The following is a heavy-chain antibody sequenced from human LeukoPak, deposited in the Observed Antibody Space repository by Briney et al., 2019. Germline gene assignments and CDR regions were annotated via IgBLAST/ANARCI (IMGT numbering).Heavy chain of an antibody. CDR1: GFTFSSYW. Sequence: GGSLRLSCAASGFTFSSYWVSWVRQAPGKWLEWVANIKQDGSEKYYVDSVKGRFTISRDNAKNSLYLQMSSLRAEDTAVYYCARGPLPPYYYYYMDVWGKGTTVTVSS. CDR3: ARGPLPPYYYYYMDV. CDR2: IKQDGSEK. J-gene: IGHJ6*03. D-gene: IGHD2-21*01. V-gene: IGHV3-7*01.